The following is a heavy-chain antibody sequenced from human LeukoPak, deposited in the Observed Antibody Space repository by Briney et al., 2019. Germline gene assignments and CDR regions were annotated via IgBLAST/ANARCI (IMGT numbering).Heavy chain of an antibody. CDR2: LSSNGGST. V-gene: IGHV3-64*01. Sequence: GGSLRLSCAASGFTFSDYAIHWVRQAPGKGLEYISALSSNGGSTYYANSVKGRFTISRDNSKNTLYLQMGSLRAEDMAVYYCAGGVRSGYSHLDYWGQGTLVTVSS. CDR3: AGGVRSGYSHLDY. CDR1: GFTFSDYA. J-gene: IGHJ4*02. D-gene: IGHD3-3*01.